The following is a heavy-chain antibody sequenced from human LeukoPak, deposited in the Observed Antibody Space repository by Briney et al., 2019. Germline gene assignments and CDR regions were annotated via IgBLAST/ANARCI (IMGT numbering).Heavy chain of an antibody. V-gene: IGHV3-30*02. J-gene: IGHJ6*04. Sequence: GGTLRLSSAASGFTFCTYGMTSVRRAPGPGLEGVAFIGVDGSNEYYAESVKGRFTIARDNAKNSLYLQMNSVGAEDTAVYYCAERGITMIGGVWGKGTTVTISS. CDR3: AERGITMIGGV. CDR1: GFTFCTYG. D-gene: IGHD3-10*02. CDR2: IGVDGSNE.